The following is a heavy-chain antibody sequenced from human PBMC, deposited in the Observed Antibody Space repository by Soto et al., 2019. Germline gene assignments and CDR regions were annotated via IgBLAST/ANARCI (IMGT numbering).Heavy chain of an antibody. J-gene: IGHJ3*02. V-gene: IGHV4-4*07. CDR2: IYTSGST. Sequence: SETLSLTCTVSGGSIISYYWSWIRQPAGKGLEWIGRIYTSGSTNYNPSLKSRVTMSVDTSKNQFSLKLSSVTAADTAVYYCARRNQYGDYDAFDIWGQGTMVTVSS. D-gene: IGHD4-17*01. CDR3: ARRNQYGDYDAFDI. CDR1: GGSIISYY.